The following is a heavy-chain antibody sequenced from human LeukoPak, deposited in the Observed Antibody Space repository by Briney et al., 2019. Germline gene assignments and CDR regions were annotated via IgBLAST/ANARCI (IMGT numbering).Heavy chain of an antibody. CDR3: ARGLGYCSSTSCHSLTPTWFDP. CDR1: GYTFTSYG. Sequence: ASVKVSCKASGYTFTSYGISWVRQAPGQGLEWMGWISAYNGNTNYAQKLQGRVTMTTDTSTSTAYMELSSLRSEDTAVYYCARGLGYCSSTSCHSLTPTWFDPWGQGTLVTVSS. D-gene: IGHD2-2*01. CDR2: ISAYNGNT. V-gene: IGHV1-18*01. J-gene: IGHJ5*02.